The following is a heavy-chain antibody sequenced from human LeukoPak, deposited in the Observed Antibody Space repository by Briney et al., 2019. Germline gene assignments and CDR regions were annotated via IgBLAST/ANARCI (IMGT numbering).Heavy chain of an antibody. CDR3: AKDSAYSSGWYYFDP. CDR1: GFTFSSYA. J-gene: IGHJ4*02. CDR2: ISGSGGST. V-gene: IGHV3-23*01. Sequence: GGSVRLSCAVSGFTFSSYAMNWVRQAPGKGLEWVSGISGSGGSTYYADSVKGRFTISRDNSKNTLYLQMNSLRAEDTAVYYCAKDSAYSSGWYYFDPWGQGILVTVSS. D-gene: IGHD6-13*01.